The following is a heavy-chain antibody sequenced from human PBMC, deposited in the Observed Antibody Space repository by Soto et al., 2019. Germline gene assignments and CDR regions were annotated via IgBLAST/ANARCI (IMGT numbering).Heavy chain of an antibody. J-gene: IGHJ4*02. CDR2: IITFHGVT. Sequence: QVQLVQSGAEVQKPGSSVKVSCKASGGTFSPYTINWVRQAPGHGLEWMGRIITFHGVTNYAQKFQARVTITADKSTSTAYMELSGLRFEDTAMYYCTRDWEITVSTWSFGGFWGRGTLVTVSS. V-gene: IGHV1-69*08. CDR3: TRDWEITVSTWSFGGF. D-gene: IGHD3-10*01. CDR1: GGTFSPYT.